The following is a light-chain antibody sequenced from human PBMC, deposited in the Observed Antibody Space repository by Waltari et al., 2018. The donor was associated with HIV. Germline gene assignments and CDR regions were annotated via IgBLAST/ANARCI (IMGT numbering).Light chain of an antibody. Sequence: HSVLTQPPSASGTPGPWVALSRSAPSANIGRTCVDWYQHLPRAAPKLRIHRNNQRPAGGPARFSGSKSGTSASLPISGLRYEDEADYYCVAWDDRLSGCVFGGGTKLT. J-gene: IGLJ3*02. CDR3: VAWDDRLSGCV. CDR2: RNN. CDR1: SANIGRTC. V-gene: IGLV1-47*01.